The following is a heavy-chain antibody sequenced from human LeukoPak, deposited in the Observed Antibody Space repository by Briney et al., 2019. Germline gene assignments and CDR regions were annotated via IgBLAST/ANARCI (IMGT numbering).Heavy chain of an antibody. Sequence: TGGSLRLSCEASGFTFSRYWMHWVRQAPGKGPVWVSRINSDGTGTSYADSVKGRFTISRDNAKNTLYLQMNSLRAEGTAVYYCARDIQLWLLTSYYFYGMDVWGQGTTVTVSS. CDR1: GFTFSRYW. CDR3: ARDIQLWLLTSYYFYGMDV. D-gene: IGHD5-18*01. V-gene: IGHV3-74*01. CDR2: INSDGTGT. J-gene: IGHJ6*02.